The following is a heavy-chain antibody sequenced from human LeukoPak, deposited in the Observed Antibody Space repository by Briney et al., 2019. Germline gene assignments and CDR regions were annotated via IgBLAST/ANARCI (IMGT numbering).Heavy chain of an antibody. Sequence: QAGGSLRLSCAASGFTFSDHYIDWVRQAPGKWLEWVGRSIDKGNSYTTAYAAAVRGRFTISRDDSKNSMYLQMNSLKIEDTAVYYCTKLARAPRDFDYWGQGTLVTVSS. V-gene: IGHV3-72*01. CDR3: TKLARAPRDFDY. CDR1: GFTFSDHY. CDR2: SIDKGNSYTT. D-gene: IGHD3-10*01. J-gene: IGHJ4*01.